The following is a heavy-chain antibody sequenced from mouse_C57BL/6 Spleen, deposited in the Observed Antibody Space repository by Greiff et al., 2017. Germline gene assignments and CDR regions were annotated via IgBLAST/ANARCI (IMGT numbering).Heavy chain of an antibody. V-gene: IGHV5-17*01. CDR3: ARRREDYYGSSDAMDY. CDR2: ISSGSSTI. J-gene: IGHJ4*01. D-gene: IGHD1-1*01. Sequence: EVQRVESGGGLVKPGGSLKLSCAASGFTFSDYGMHWVRQAPEKGLEWVAYISSGSSTIYYADTVKGRFTISRDNAKNTLFLQMTSLRSEDTAMYYCARRREDYYGSSDAMDYWGQGTSVTVSS. CDR1: GFTFSDYG.